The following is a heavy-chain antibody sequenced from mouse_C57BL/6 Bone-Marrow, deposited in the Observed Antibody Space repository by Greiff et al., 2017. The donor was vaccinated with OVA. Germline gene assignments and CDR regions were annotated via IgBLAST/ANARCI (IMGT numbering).Heavy chain of an antibody. CDR1: GFNIKDDY. CDR3: TTGLHYAMDY. J-gene: IGHJ4*01. CDR2: IDPENGDT. Sequence: EVQGVESGAELVRPGASVKLSCTASGFNIKDDYMHWVKQRPEQGLEWIGWIDPENGDTEYASKFQGKATITADTSSNTAYLQLSSLTSEDTAVYYCTTGLHYAMDYWGQGTSVTVSS. V-gene: IGHV14-4*01. D-gene: IGHD2-4*01.